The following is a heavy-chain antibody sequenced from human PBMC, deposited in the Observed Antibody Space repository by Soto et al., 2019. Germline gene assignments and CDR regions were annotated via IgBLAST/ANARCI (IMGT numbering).Heavy chain of an antibody. J-gene: IGHJ4*02. D-gene: IGHD3-3*01. Sequence: ASVKVSCKASGYTFTGYYMHWVRQAPGQGLEWMGWINAGDGNTKYSQKFQGRVTVTRDTSANTAYMELSSLRSEDTAVYYCASGVTILGWLTSFDFWGQGTLVTVSS. CDR1: GYTFTGYY. CDR2: INAGDGNT. CDR3: ASGVTILGWLTSFDF. V-gene: IGHV1-3*01.